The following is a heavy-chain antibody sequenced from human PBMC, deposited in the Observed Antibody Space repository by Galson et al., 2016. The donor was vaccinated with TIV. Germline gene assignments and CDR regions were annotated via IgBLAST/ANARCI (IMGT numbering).Heavy chain of an antibody. CDR1: GYTFNKYG. V-gene: IGHV1-18*01. CDR3: TRDRGRMTMIPVIDYNVGMDV. Sequence: SVKVSCKASGYTFNKYGVTWVRQAPGQGLEWMGWISSYSGDTNYAQKFQGRVTMTTDTYTSTAYMDLRSLRSDDTAVYYCTRDRGRMTMIPVIDYNVGMDVWGQGTTVTVSS. CDR2: ISSYSGDT. D-gene: IGHD3-22*01. J-gene: IGHJ6*02.